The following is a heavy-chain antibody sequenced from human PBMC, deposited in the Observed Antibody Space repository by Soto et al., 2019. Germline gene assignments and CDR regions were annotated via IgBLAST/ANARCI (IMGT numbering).Heavy chain of an antibody. CDR3: AKSGRVGSGSYYNSW. CDR1: GFTFSSYA. D-gene: IGHD3-10*01. V-gene: IGHV3-23*01. Sequence: EVQLLESGGGLVQPGGSLRLSCAASGFTFSSYAMSWVRQAPGKGLEWVSAISGSGGSTYYADSVKGRFTISRDNSKNTLYLQMNSLRAEDTAVSYCAKSGRVGSGSYYNSWWGQGTLVTVSS. CDR2: ISGSGGST. J-gene: IGHJ4*02.